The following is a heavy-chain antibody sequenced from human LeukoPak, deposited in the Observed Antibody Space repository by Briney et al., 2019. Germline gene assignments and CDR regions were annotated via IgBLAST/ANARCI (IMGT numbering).Heavy chain of an antibody. V-gene: IGHV3-30*02. J-gene: IGHJ4*02. CDR3: AKDQRAIAARPGGFDY. Sequence: GGSLRLSCAASGFTFSSYGMHWVRQAPGKGLEWATFIRYDGSNKYYTDSVKGRFTISRDNSKNTLYLQLNSLRTEDMSVYYCAKDQRAIAARPGGFDYWGQGSLVTVSS. CDR2: IRYDGSNK. D-gene: IGHD6-6*01. CDR1: GFTFSSYG.